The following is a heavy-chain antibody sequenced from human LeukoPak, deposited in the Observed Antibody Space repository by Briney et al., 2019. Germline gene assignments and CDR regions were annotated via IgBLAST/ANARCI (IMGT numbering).Heavy chain of an antibody. CDR1: IFSFSSYS. J-gene: IGHJ4*02. V-gene: IGHV3-21*01. CDR2: ISSSSSYI. D-gene: IGHD6-13*01. Sequence: GGSLRLSCAASIFSFSSYSMNWVRQAPGKGLEWVSSISSSSSYIYYADSVKGRFTISRDNAKNSLYLQMNSLRAEDTAVYYCARDPAAAAGINWGQGTLVTVSS. CDR3: ARDPAAAAGIN.